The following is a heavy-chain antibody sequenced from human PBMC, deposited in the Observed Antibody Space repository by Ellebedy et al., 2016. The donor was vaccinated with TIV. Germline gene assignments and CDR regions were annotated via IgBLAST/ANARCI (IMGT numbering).Heavy chain of an antibody. CDR1: GLTFSSHA. V-gene: IGHV3-23*01. CDR2: ISGSGDNT. D-gene: IGHD5-24*01. CDR3: AKYQVAGDGRWVFDM. J-gene: IGHJ3*02. Sequence: GESLKISCAASGLTFSSHAMSWVRQAPGKGLEWVSSISGSGDNTYYADSVKCRFTISRENSKDTLFLQMKRLRAEDTATYYCAKYQVAGDGRWVFDMWGQGTKVTVSS.